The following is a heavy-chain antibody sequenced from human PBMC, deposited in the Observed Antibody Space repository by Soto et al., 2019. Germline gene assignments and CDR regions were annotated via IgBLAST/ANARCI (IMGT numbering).Heavy chain of an antibody. CDR2: IYYNGNT. CDR3: ARCSLVVIPVPGFGP. CDR1: GGSISSGGYY. Sequence: SETLSLTCTVSGGSISSGGYYWSWIRQHPGRGLEWIGYIYYNGNTYYNPSLKSRVTVSVDTSKNQFSLNVRSVTAADTAVYYCARCSLVVIPVPGFGPWGQGTLVTVSS. D-gene: IGHD2-15*01. J-gene: IGHJ5*02. V-gene: IGHV4-31*03.